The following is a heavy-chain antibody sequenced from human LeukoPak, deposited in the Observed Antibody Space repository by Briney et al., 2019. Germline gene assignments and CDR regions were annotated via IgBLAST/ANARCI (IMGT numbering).Heavy chain of an antibody. D-gene: IGHD5-12*01. Sequence: GESLKISCKGSGYSFTSYWIGWVRQMPGKGLEWMGIIYPGDSDTRYSPSFQGQVTISADKSISTAYLQWSSLKASDTAMYYCARHPPYDPGYYYYYYMDVWGKGTTVTVSS. CDR1: GYSFTSYW. CDR3: ARHPPYDPGYYYYYYMDV. J-gene: IGHJ6*03. V-gene: IGHV5-51*01. CDR2: IYPGDSDT.